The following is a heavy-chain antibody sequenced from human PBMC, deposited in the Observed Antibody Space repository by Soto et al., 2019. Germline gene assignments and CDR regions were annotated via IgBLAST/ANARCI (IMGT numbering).Heavy chain of an antibody. CDR3: SRGIRV. CDR1: GGSINSGGYC. J-gene: IGHJ4*02. Sequence: QVQLQESGPGLVKPSQTLSLTCTVSGGSINSGGYCWSWIRQHPGKGLDWIGCISYGGSTSYNPSLESRVTISVDTSKNQFSLKLTSVTAADTAVYYCSRGIRVWGQGALITVSS. V-gene: IGHV4-31*03. CDR2: ISYGGST. D-gene: IGHD5-18*01.